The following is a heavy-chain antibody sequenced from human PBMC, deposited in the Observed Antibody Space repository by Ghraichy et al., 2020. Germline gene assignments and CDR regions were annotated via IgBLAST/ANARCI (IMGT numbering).Heavy chain of an antibody. D-gene: IGHD2-2*01. V-gene: IGHV3-74*01. CDR1: GFTFSSYW. CDR3: ARVEQYCTNTSCYRTFDY. Sequence: GESLNISCAASGFTFSSYWMHWVRQAPGKGLVWVSRINSDGSSTSYADSVKGRFTISRDNAKNTLYLQMNSLRAEDTAVYYCARVEQYCTNTSCYRTFDYWGQGTLVTVSS. CDR2: INSDGSST. J-gene: IGHJ4*02.